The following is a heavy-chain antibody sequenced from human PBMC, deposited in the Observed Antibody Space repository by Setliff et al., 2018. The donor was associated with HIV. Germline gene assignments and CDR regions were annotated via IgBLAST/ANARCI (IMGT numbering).Heavy chain of an antibody. J-gene: IGHJ4*02. CDR3: ARLSSGWSGISHFDY. CDR1: GYTFTDYP. CDR2: INAGNGDT. V-gene: IGHV1-3*01. Sequence: ASVKVSCKASGYTFTDYPVHWVRQAPGQRLEWMGWINAGNGDTKFSEKFQGRVTITRDTSASIAYMELNSLRAEDTAVYYCARLSSGWSGISHFDYWGQGTLVTVSS. D-gene: IGHD6-19*01.